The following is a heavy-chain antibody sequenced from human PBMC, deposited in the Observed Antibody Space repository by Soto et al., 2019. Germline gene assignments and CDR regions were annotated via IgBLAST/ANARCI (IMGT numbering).Heavy chain of an antibody. Sequence: GGSLRLSCVASGFPFSNYYMDWVRQAPGKGLEWVAVISGSEDNIRYADSVKGRFTISRDNSMNTLYLQMNSLRADDTAIYYCAKDLHWFAMDVWGQGTTVTVSS. V-gene: IGHV3-23*01. D-gene: IGHD3-10*01. CDR1: GFPFSNYY. J-gene: IGHJ6*02. CDR3: AKDLHWFAMDV. CDR2: ISGSEDNI.